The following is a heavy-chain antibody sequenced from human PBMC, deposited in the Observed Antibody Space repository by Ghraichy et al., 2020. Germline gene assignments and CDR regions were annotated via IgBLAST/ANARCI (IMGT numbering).Heavy chain of an antibody. Sequence: NKYYADSVKGRFTISRDNSKNTLYLQMNSLRAEDTAVYYCARSVDPRIVGARAGDWFDP. CDR2: NK. J-gene: IGHJ5*02. D-gene: IGHD1-26*01. CDR3: ARSVDPRIVGARAGDWFDP. V-gene: IGHV3-33*01.